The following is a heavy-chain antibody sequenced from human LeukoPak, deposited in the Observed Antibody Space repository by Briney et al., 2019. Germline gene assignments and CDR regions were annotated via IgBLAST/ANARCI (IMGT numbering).Heavy chain of an antibody. D-gene: IGHD3-16*02. CDR1: GGSFSDY. CDR3: ARQAVVEVPSENDYVWADYRYIPKHFDS. CDR2: INPSGST. V-gene: IGHV4-34*01. Sequence: PSETLSLTSAVYGGSFSDYWSWIRQPPGKGLEWIGEINPSGSTNYNPSLESRVTISVDTAKNRFSLKLSYVTAADTAMYYCARQAVVEVPSENDYVWADYRYIPKHFDSWGQGTLVTVSS. J-gene: IGHJ4*02.